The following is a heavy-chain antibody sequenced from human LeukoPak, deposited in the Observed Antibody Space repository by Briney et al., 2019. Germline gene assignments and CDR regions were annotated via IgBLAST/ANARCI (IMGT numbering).Heavy chain of an antibody. CDR1: GDSISSRDYY. J-gene: IGHJ3*02. CDR3: ARLGLRGSRDAFDI. V-gene: IGHV4-39*01. Sequence: SETLSLTCTVSGDSISSRDYYWGWIRQPPGKGLEWIASIYYSGTTHYNPSHQSRVTMSVDTSKNQYSLKLSSVTAADTAVYYCARLGLRGSRDAFDIWGQGTMVTVSS. CDR2: IYYSGTT. D-gene: IGHD5-12*01.